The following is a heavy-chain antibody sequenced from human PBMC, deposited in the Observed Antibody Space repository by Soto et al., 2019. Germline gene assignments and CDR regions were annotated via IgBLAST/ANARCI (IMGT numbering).Heavy chain of an antibody. CDR2: ISSSGSTR. CDR3: ARDPTHRYYDSSGDYGMDD. D-gene: IGHD3-22*01. Sequence: PGGSLRLSCAASRFTFSGYEMNWVRQAPGKGLEWVSYISSSGSTRYYADSVKGRFTISRDNAKNSLFLQMNSLRAEDTAVYYCARDPTHRYYDSSGDYGMDDWGQGTTVTVSS. V-gene: IGHV3-48*03. J-gene: IGHJ6*02. CDR1: RFTFSGYE.